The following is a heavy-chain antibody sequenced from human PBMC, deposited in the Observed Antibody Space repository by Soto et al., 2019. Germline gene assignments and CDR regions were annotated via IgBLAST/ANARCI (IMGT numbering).Heavy chain of an antibody. CDR2: IYTSGST. CDR3: ARGEGYYGSGNPP. D-gene: IGHD3-10*01. V-gene: IGHV4-4*07. J-gene: IGHJ5*02. Sequence: LSETLSLTCTVSGGSISSYYWSWIRQPAGKGLEWIGRIYTSGSTNYNPSLKSRVTMSVDTSKNQLSLKLSSVTAADTAVYYCARGEGYYGSGNPPWGPGTLVTVSS. CDR1: GGSISSYY.